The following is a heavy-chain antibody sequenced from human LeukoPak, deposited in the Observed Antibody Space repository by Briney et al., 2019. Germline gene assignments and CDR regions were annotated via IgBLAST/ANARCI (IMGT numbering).Heavy chain of an antibody. CDR1: GFTFSSYA. V-gene: IGHV3-23*01. CDR3: AKSTIFGVVIIIPVYFQH. Sequence: GGSLRLSCAASGFTFSSYAMSWVRQAPGKGLEWVSAISGSGGSTYYADSVKGRFTISRDNSKNTLYLQMNSLRAGDTAVYYCAKSTIFGVVIIIPVYFQHWGQGTLVTVSS. J-gene: IGHJ1*01. CDR2: ISGSGGST. D-gene: IGHD3-3*01.